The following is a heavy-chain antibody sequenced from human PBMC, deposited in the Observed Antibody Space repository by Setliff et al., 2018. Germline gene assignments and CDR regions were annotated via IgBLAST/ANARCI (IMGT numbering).Heavy chain of an antibody. CDR1: GYTFTGYY. CDR2: INPSSGAT. Sequence: DSVKVSCKASGYTFTGYYMYWVRQAPGQGLEWMGRINPSSGATIYAQKFQGRVTMTSDTSISTAYMELGRLRSDDTAVYFCARDGGGDSDAFDIWGQGTMVTVSS. J-gene: IGHJ3*02. D-gene: IGHD3-16*01. CDR3: ARDGGGDSDAFDI. V-gene: IGHV1-2*06.